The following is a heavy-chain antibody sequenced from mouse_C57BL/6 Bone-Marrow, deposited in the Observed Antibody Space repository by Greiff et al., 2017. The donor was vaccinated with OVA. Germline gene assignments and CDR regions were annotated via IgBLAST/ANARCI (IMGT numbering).Heavy chain of an antibody. CDR2: IDPSDSYT. V-gene: IGHV1-59*01. CDR3: ARKSPDAMDY. CDR1: GYTFTSYW. J-gene: IGHJ4*01. Sequence: VQLQQPGAELVRPGTSVKLSCKASGYTFTSYWMHWVKQRPGQGLEWIGVIDPSDSYTNYNQKFKGTATLTVDTSSSTAYMQLSSLTSEDSAVYYCARKSPDAMDYWGQGTSVTVSS. D-gene: IGHD6-2*01.